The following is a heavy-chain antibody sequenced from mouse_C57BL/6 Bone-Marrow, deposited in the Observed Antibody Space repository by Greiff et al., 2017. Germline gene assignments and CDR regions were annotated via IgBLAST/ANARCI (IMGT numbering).Heavy chain of an antibody. CDR1: GFNIKDDY. Sequence: EVQLQESGAELVRPGASVKLSCTASGFNIKDDYIHWVKQRPEQGLEWIGWIDPKIGDTEYASKFQGKATITSDTSSNTAYLQLSSLTSEDTAVYYCSSCDGNYFDFWGQGTPLTVAS. D-gene: IGHD2-3*01. V-gene: IGHV14-4*01. J-gene: IGHJ2*01. CDR3: SSCDGNYFDF. CDR2: IDPKIGDT.